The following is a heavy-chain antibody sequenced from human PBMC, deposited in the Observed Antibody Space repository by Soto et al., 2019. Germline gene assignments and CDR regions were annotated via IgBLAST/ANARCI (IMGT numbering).Heavy chain of an antibody. CDR3: TRRGRQSANWFDP. J-gene: IGHJ5*02. Sequence: QVQLVQSGAEVKTPGSSVKVSCKASGGTFNSFSIDWVRQAPGQGLEWMGGIIPMSGRPNYAQRFQGRVTFSADKSTNTVYMEVNNLTYEDTDVYYCTRRGRQSANWFDPWGQGTLVTVSS. CDR2: IIPMSGRP. V-gene: IGHV1-69*14. CDR1: GGTFNSFS.